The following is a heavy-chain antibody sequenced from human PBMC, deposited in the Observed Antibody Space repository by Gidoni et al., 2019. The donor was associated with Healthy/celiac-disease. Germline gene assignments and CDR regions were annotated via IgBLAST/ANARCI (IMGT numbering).Heavy chain of an antibody. Sequence: EVQLVESGGGLVQPGRSLRLSCAASGFTFDDYAMHWFRQAPGKGLEWVSGISWNSGSIGYADSVKGRFTISRDNAKNSLYLQMNSLRAEDTALYYCAKGSPPNYYDSSGYYQYYFDYWGQGTLVTVSS. CDR2: ISWNSGSI. D-gene: IGHD3-22*01. CDR3: AKGSPPNYYDSSGYYQYYFDY. J-gene: IGHJ4*02. V-gene: IGHV3-9*01. CDR1: GFTFDDYA.